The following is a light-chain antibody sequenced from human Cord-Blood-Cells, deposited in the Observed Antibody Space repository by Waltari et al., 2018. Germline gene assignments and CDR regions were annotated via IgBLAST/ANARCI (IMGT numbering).Light chain of an antibody. Sequence: DIVMTQSPDSLAVSLGERATINCQSSQRVLYSSNTKNYLAWYQQKPGQPPKLLIYWASTRESGVPDLFSGSGSGTDFTLTISSLQAEDVAVYYCQQYYSTLSYSFGQGTKLEIK. J-gene: IGKJ2*03. CDR1: QRVLYSSNTKNY. CDR2: WAS. CDR3: QQYYSTLSYS. V-gene: IGKV4-1*01.